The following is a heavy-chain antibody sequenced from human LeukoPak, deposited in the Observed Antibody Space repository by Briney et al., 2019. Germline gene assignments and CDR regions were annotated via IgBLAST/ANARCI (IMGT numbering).Heavy chain of an antibody. D-gene: IGHD3-10*01. CDR1: GFTFSSYW. CDR2: INSDGTYT. Sequence: GGSLRLSCAASGFTFSSYWMHWVRQAPGKGLVWVSRINSDGTYTSYADSVKGRFTISRDNAKNTMYLQMNSLRAEDTAVYYCARRYGSGSWYYFDYWGQGTLVTVSS. V-gene: IGHV3-74*01. J-gene: IGHJ4*02. CDR3: ARRYGSGSWYYFDY.